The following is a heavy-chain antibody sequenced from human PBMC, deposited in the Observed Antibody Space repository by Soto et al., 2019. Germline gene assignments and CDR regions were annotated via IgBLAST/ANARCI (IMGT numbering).Heavy chain of an antibody. Sequence: EVQLLESGGGLVQPGGSLRLPCAASGFTFSNYAMSWVRQAPGKGLEWVSGISGSGGSTYYTDSVNGRFTISRDNSKNTLYLQMNSLRAEDTAVYYCAKAMTSSWTLSSWGQGTLVTVSS. CDR1: GFTFSNYA. V-gene: IGHV3-23*01. D-gene: IGHD6-13*01. CDR2: ISGSGGST. CDR3: AKAMTSSWTLSS. J-gene: IGHJ5*02.